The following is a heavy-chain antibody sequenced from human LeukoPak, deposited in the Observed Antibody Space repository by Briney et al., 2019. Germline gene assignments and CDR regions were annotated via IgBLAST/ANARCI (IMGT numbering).Heavy chain of an antibody. CDR3: ARDLIVVVPAAMPEKLHYYYGMDV. Sequence: ASVKVSCKASGYTFTGYYMHWVRQAPGQGLEWMGWINPNSGGTNYAQKFQGRVTMTRDTSISTAYMELSRLRSDDTAVYYCARDLIVVVPAAMPEKLHYYYGMDVWGQGTTVTVSS. CDR1: GYTFTGYY. D-gene: IGHD2-2*01. CDR2: INPNSGGT. J-gene: IGHJ6*02. V-gene: IGHV1-2*02.